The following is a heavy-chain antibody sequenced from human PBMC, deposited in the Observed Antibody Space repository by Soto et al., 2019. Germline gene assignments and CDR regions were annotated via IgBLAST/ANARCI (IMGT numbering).Heavy chain of an antibody. CDR1: GGSISSGDYY. D-gene: IGHD3-22*01. CDR3: ARATYYYDSSGYNYFDY. J-gene: IGHJ4*02. CDR2: IYYSGST. Sequence: SETLSLTCTVSGGSISSGDYYWRWIRQPPGKGLEWIGYIYYSGSTYYNPSLKSRVTISVDTSKNQFSLKLSSVTAADTAVYYCARATYYYDSSGYNYFDYWGQGTLVTVSS. V-gene: IGHV4-30-4*01.